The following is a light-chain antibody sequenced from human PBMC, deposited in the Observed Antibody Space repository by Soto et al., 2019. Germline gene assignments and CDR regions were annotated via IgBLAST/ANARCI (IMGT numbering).Light chain of an antibody. CDR1: QSVSSN. J-gene: IGKJ4*01. V-gene: IGKV3-11*01. Sequence: EFVLTQSPGTLSLSPGERATLSCRASQSVSSNLAWYQQKPGQAPRLLIYGASTRATGIPARFSGSGSGTEFTLTISSLEPEDFAVYYCQQRSNWPTFGGGTKVDIK. CDR2: GAS. CDR3: QQRSNWPT.